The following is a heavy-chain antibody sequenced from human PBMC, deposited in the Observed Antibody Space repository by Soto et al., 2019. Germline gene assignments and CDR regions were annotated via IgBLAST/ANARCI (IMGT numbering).Heavy chain of an antibody. CDR3: ARLYSSSFDY. CDR2: INHSGST. CDR1: GGSFSGYY. V-gene: IGHV4-34*01. J-gene: IGHJ4*02. Sequence: QVQLQQWGAGLLKPSETLSLTCAVCGGSFSGYYWSWIRQPPGKGLEWIGEINHSGSTNYNPSLKSRVTISVDTSKNQFSLKLSSVTAADTAVYYCARLYSSSFDYWGQGTLVTVSS. D-gene: IGHD6-13*01.